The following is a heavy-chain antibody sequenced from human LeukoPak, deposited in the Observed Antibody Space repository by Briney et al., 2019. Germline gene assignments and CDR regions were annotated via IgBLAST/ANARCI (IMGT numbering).Heavy chain of an antibody. CDR1: GFTFSSYP. V-gene: IGHV3-23*01. Sequence: GGSLRLSCAASGFTFSSYPMGWVRQAPGKGLEWVSALSGTGSNTYYVDSVKGRFTISRDNSKNTLYLQMNSLRAEDTAVYYCAKVLYGSGSYRPSLEHAFDIWGQGTMVTVSS. CDR2: LSGTGSNT. J-gene: IGHJ3*02. D-gene: IGHD3-10*01. CDR3: AKVLYGSGSYRPSLEHAFDI.